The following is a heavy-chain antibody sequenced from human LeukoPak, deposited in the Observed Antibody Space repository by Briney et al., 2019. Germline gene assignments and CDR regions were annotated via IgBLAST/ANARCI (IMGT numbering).Heavy chain of an antibody. CDR2: INHSGST. V-gene: IGHV4-34*01. CDR1: GGSFSGYY. CDR3: ARAVYGGYSLGTFDY. D-gene: IGHD5-18*01. Sequence: SETLSLTCAVYGGSFSGYYWSWIRQPPGKGLEWIGEINHSGSTNYNPSLKSRVTISVDTSKNQFSLKLSSVAAADTAVYYCARAVYGGYSLGTFDYWGQGTLVTVSS. J-gene: IGHJ4*02.